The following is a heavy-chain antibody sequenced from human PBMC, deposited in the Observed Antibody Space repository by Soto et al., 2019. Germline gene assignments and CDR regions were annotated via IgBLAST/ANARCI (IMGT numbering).Heavy chain of an antibody. CDR3: ARAGKQLWTGYYYYGMDV. D-gene: IGHD5-18*01. Sequence: QVQLVQSGAEEKKPGASVKVSCKASGYTFTSYAMHWVRQAPGQRLEWMGWINAGNGNTKYSQKFQGRVTITRDTSASTAYMEPSSLRSEDTAVYYCARAGKQLWTGYYYYGMDVWGQGTTVTVSS. CDR1: GYTFTSYA. J-gene: IGHJ6*02. V-gene: IGHV1-3*05. CDR2: INAGNGNT.